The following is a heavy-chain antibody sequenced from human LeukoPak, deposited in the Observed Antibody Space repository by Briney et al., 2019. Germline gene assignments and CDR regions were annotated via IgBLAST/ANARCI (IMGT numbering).Heavy chain of an antibody. D-gene: IGHD1-26*01. CDR3: ARRGYHDYSGFDY. CDR1: EFTFSSYS. J-gene: IGHJ4*02. CDR2: ISGSSDDI. Sequence: SGGSLRLSCAGSEFTFSSYSMHWVRQAPGKGLEWVSSISGSSDDIYYADSVRGRFTVSRDNSKNSLYLQMKRLRAEDTALYYCARRGYHDYSGFDYWGQGTLVTVSP. V-gene: IGHV3-21*06.